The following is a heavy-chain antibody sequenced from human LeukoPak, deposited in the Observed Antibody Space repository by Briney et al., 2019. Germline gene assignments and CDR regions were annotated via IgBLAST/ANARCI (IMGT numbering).Heavy chain of an antibody. D-gene: IGHD6-13*01. Sequence: GGSLRLSCAASGFTFSSYAMHWVCQAPGKGLEWVAVISYDGSNKYYADSVKGRFTISRDNSKNTLYLQMNSLRAEDTAVYYCASAIGSIWYEFDYWGKGTLVTVSS. CDR2: ISYDGSNK. J-gene: IGHJ4*02. CDR3: ASAIGSIWYEFDY. CDR1: GFTFSSYA. V-gene: IGHV3-30*04.